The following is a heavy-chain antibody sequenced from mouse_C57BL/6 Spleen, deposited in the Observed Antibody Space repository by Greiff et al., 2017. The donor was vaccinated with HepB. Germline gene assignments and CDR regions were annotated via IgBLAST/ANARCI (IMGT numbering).Heavy chain of an antibody. CDR2: INPNYGTT. D-gene: IGHD2-5*01. V-gene: IGHV1-39*01. CDR3: ARRGYSNYVYYAMDY. CDR1: GYSFTDYN. J-gene: IGHJ4*01. Sequence: EVKLMESGPELVKPGASVKISCKASGYSFTDYNMNWVKQSNGKSLEWIGVINPNYGTTSYNQKFKGKATLTVDQSSSTAYMQLNSLTSEDSAVYYCARRGYSNYVYYAMDYWGQGTSVTVSS.